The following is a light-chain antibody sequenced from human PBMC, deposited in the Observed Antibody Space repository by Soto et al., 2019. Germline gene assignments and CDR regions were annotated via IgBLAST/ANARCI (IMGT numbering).Light chain of an antibody. J-gene: IGLJ2*01. CDR1: SSDVGSYNL. CDR3: CSYAGSDTML. V-gene: IGLV2-23*01. CDR2: EGT. Sequence: QSVLTQPASVSGSPGQSITISCTGTSSDVGSYNLVSWFQQHPGEAPKLMIYEGTKRPSGVSNRFSGSKSGNTASLTISGIQGEDEAHYYCCSYAGSDTMLFGGGPKGTVL.